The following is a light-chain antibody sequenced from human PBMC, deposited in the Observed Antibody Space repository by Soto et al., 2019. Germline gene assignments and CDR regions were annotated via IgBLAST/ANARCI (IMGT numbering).Light chain of an antibody. CDR3: SSYAGSNNLV. CDR1: SSDVGGHNY. V-gene: IGLV2-8*01. Sequence: QSALTQPPSASGSPGQSVTISCTGTSSDVGGHNYVSWYQQHPGKAPKLMIYEVSKRPSGVPDRFSGSKSGNTASLTVSGLQAEDEADYCCSSYAGSNNLVFGGGTKLTVL. J-gene: IGLJ2*01. CDR2: EVS.